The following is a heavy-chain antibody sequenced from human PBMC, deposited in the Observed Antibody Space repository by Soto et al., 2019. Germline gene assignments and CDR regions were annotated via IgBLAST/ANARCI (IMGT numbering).Heavy chain of an antibody. Sequence: QVQLVQSGAEVKKPGSSVKVSCKASGGTFSSYAISWVRQPPGQGLEWMGGIIPIFGTANYAQKFQGRVTITADDSTSTAYMELSSMRSEDTDVYYCTRRSRSGWYWAHYYYDYGMDVWGQGTTVTVSS. D-gene: IGHD6-19*01. J-gene: IGHJ6*02. V-gene: IGHV1-69*01. CDR1: GGTFSSYA. CDR2: IIPIFGTA. CDR3: TRRSRSGWYWAHYYYDYGMDV.